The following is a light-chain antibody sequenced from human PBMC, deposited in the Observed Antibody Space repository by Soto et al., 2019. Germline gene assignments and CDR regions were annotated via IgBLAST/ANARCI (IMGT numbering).Light chain of an antibody. J-gene: IGKJ3*01. V-gene: IGKV1-27*01. CDR3: QTFISAPFT. CDR2: GAS. CDR1: QGISNY. Sequence: DIQMTQSPSSLSASVGDRVTITCRASQGISNYLAWYQQKPGKVPKLLIYGASTLQSGVPSRFSGSGSGTDFTLTISSLQPEDVATYFWQTFISAPFTLGPGTIVAIK.